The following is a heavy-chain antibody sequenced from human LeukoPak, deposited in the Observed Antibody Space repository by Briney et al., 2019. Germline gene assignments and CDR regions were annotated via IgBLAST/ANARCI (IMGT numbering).Heavy chain of an antibody. CDR2: IRTTAEGAKYA. Sequence: GGSLRLSCATSGFSFTDYPMNWVRQAPGKGLEWISNIRTTAEGAKYAYYADSVKGRVTISRDDGKNTLYLQMNSLRAEDTAVYYCAKDVNWFDPWGQGTLVTVSS. J-gene: IGHJ5*02. CDR3: AKDVNWFDP. CDR1: GFSFTDYP. V-gene: IGHV3-48*01.